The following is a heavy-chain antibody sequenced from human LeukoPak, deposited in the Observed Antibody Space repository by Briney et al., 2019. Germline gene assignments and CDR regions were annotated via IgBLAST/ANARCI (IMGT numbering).Heavy chain of an antibody. CDR3: ARPSTQGAFDI. Sequence: GRSLRLSCAASGFTFSSYGMHWVRQAPGKGLEWVAVIWYGGSNKYYADSVKGRFTISRDNSKNTLYLQMNSLRAEDTAVYYCARPSTQGAFDIWGQGTMVTVSS. CDR2: IWYGGSNK. V-gene: IGHV3-33*01. D-gene: IGHD2-2*01. J-gene: IGHJ3*02. CDR1: GFTFSSYG.